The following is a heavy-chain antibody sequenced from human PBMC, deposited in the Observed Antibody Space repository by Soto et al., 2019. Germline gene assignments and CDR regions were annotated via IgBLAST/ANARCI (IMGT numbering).Heavy chain of an antibody. Sequence: QVQLQESGPGLVKPSETLSLTCTVSGGSVSSGSYYWSWIRQPPGKGLEWIGYIYYSGSTNYNPSPKSRVTISVDTSKNQFSLKLSSVTAADTAVYYCARDSLTTVVRRWPWYFDLWGRGTLVTVSS. CDR3: ARDSLTTVVRRWPWYFDL. V-gene: IGHV4-61*01. CDR1: GGSVSSGSYY. J-gene: IGHJ2*01. CDR2: IYYSGST. D-gene: IGHD4-17*01.